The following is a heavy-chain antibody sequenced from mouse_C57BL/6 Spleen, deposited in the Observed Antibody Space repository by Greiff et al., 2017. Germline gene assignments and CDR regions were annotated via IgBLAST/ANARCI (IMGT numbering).Heavy chain of an antibody. Sequence: VQLQQPGAELVRPGSSVKLSCKASGYTFTSYWMDWVKQRPGQGLEWIGNIYPSDSETHYNQKFKDKATLTVDKSSSTAYMQLSSLTSEDSAVYYCARSGGYCETWFAYWGQGTLVTVSA. CDR2: IYPSDSET. V-gene: IGHV1-61*01. CDR3: ARSGGYCETWFAY. CDR1: GYTFTSYW. D-gene: IGHD2-3*01. J-gene: IGHJ3*01.